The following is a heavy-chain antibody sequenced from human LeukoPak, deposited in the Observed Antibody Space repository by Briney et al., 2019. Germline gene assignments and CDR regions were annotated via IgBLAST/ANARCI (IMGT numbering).Heavy chain of an antibody. D-gene: IGHD6-19*01. CDR2: INPNSGGT. CDR1: RYTFTGCY. Sequence: ASVKVSCKTSRYTFTGCYMHWVRQAPGQGLEWMGRINPNSGGTNYAQKFQGRVTMTRDTSISTAYMELSRLRSDDTAVYYCARAPGERSGLDYWFDPWGQGTLVTVSS. CDR3: ARAPGERSGLDYWFDP. V-gene: IGHV1-2*06. J-gene: IGHJ5*02.